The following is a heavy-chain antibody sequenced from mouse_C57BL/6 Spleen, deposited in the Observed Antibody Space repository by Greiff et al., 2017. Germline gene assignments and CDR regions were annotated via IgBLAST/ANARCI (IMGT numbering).Heavy chain of an antibody. Sequence: EVQLQQSGPELVKPGASVKMSCKASGYTFTDYNMHWVKQSHGKSLEWIGYINPNNGGTSYNQKFKGKATLTVNKSSSTAYMELRSLTSEDSAVYYCARPLYDGYLYYAMDYWGQGTSVTVSS. D-gene: IGHD2-3*01. CDR3: ARPLYDGYLYYAMDY. CDR2: INPNNGGT. CDR1: GYTFTDYN. J-gene: IGHJ4*01. V-gene: IGHV1-22*01.